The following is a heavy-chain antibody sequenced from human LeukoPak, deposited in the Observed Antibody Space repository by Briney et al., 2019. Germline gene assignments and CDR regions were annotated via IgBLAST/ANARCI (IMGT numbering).Heavy chain of an antibody. J-gene: IGHJ3*02. D-gene: IGHD3-16*01. V-gene: IGHV4-4*02. CDR3: ARDQGVPDAFDI. Sequence: NASETLSLTCAVSGGSISSTNWWSWVRQPPGMGLEWIGEIYHSGSTNYNPSLKSRVTMSIDNSKNQFSLKLSSVTAADTAVYYCARDQGVPDAFDIWGQGTMVTVSS. CDR2: IYHSGST. CDR1: GGSISSTNW.